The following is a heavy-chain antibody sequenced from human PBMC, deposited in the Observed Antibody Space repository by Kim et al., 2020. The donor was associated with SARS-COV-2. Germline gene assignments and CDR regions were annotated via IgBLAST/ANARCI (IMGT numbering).Heavy chain of an antibody. V-gene: IGHV4-39*01. J-gene: IGHJ5*02. Sequence: PPLKSPVTISIDTSKNPFSLKLSSVTAADTAVYYCARRYSGSGRSNWFDPWGQGTLVTVSS. D-gene: IGHD3-10*01. CDR3: ARRYSGSGRSNWFDP.